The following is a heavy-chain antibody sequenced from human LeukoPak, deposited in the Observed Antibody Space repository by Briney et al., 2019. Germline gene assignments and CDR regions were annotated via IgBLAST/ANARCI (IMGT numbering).Heavy chain of an antibody. CDR1: GYSISSGYY. Sequence: PSETLSLTCAVSGYSISSGYYWGWIRQPPGKGLEWIGGIYHSGSTYYNPSLKSRVTISVDTSKNQFSLKLSSVTAADTAVHYCARPLYSSSSGFDYWGQGTLVTVSS. D-gene: IGHD6-6*01. CDR2: IYHSGST. J-gene: IGHJ4*02. CDR3: ARPLYSSSSGFDY. V-gene: IGHV4-38-2*01.